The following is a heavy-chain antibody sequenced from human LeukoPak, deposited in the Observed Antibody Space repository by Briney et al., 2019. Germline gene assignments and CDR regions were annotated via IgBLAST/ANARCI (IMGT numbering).Heavy chain of an antibody. CDR2: ISAYNGNT. CDR3: ARSGGSYHRPNFDY. J-gene: IGHJ4*02. CDR1: GYTFTSYG. D-gene: IGHD1-26*01. Sequence: ASVKVSCKASGYTFTSYGISLVRQAPGQGLEWMGWISAYNGNTYYAQKLQGRVTMTTDTSTSTAYMELRSLRSDDTAVYYCARSGGSYHRPNFDYWGQGTLVTVSS. V-gene: IGHV1-18*01.